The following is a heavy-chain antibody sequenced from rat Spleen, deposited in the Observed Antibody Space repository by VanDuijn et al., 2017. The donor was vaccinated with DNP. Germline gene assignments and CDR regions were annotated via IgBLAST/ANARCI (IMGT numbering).Heavy chain of an antibody. J-gene: IGHJ3*01. CDR3: IRDGGGNWFAH. CDR2: VWYDGDT. V-gene: IGHV2-63*01. CDR1: GSSLTIYN. Sequence: QMQLKESGPGLVQPSQTLSLTCTVAGSSLTIYNMHWVRQPPGKGLEWMGRVWYDGDTALNSALKSRLSISRDTSKNQVFLNMNSLQTDDTGTYYCIRDGGGNWFAHWGQGTLVTVSS.